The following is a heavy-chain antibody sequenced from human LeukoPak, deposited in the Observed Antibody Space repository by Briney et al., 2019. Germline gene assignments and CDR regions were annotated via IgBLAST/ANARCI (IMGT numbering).Heavy chain of an antibody. CDR3: AKGPLYIAD. Sequence: GRSLRLSCAASGFTFSSYGMHWVRQAPGKGLEWVAVISYDGSNKYYADSVKGRFTISRDNSKNTLYSQMNSLRAEDTAVYYCAKGPLYIADWGQGTLVTVSS. V-gene: IGHV3-30*18. D-gene: IGHD6-13*01. J-gene: IGHJ4*02. CDR1: GFTFSSYG. CDR2: ISYDGSNK.